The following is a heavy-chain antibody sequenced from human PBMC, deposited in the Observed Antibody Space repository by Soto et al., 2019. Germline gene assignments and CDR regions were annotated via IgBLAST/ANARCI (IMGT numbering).Heavy chain of an antibody. D-gene: IGHD3-10*01. Sequence: QVQLVESGGGVVQPGRSLRLSCAASGFPFTSYGMHWVREGPDKGLEWVAIISYDGSDKYYADSVKGRFTISRDNSKNTLYLQMNSLRPEDTALYXCVGGQYYFDYRGQGTLVIVSS. V-gene: IGHV3-30*03. J-gene: IGHJ4*02. CDR1: GFPFTSYG. CDR2: ISYDGSDK. CDR3: VGGQYYFDY.